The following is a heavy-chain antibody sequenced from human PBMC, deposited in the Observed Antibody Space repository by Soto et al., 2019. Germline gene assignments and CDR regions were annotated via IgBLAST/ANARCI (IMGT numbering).Heavy chain of an antibody. CDR3: ARDPYDDCGLDAFDV. Sequence: QVQLQESGPGLVKPSETLSLTCTISGGSISTYYWSWIRQPPGKGLEWIGYVFSSGSTKDNPSLKSRVTVSVDTSKNKFSLKLNSLTAADTAVYCCARDPYDDCGLDAFDVWGQGTMVTVSS. CDR1: GGSISTYY. CDR2: VFSSGST. J-gene: IGHJ3*01. D-gene: IGHD2-21*01. V-gene: IGHV4-59*01.